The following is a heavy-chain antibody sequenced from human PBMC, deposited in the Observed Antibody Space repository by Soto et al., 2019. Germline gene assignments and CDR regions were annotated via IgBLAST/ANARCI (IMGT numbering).Heavy chain of an antibody. CDR2: IYYSGST. J-gene: IGHJ4*02. Sequence: PSETLSLTCTFSVGSISSGDYYCSWIRQPPGKGLEWIGYIYYSGSTYYDPSLKSRVTISVDTSKNQFSLKLSSVTAADTAVYYCARDSGWIEYWGQGTLVTVS. V-gene: IGHV4-30-4*01. D-gene: IGHD6-19*01. CDR3: ARDSGWIEY. CDR1: VGSISSGDYY.